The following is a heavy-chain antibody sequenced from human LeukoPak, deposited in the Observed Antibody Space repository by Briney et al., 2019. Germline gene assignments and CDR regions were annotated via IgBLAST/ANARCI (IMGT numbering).Heavy chain of an antibody. CDR2: IGSSGYI. J-gene: IGHJ4*02. V-gene: IGHV3-21*01. CDR3: ARDISIFGVVIPEDY. CDR1: GFSSSSYT. Sequence: GGSLRLSCAASGFSSSSYTVNWVRQAPGKGLEWVSSIGSSGYIYYADSVKGRFTISRDNAKNSLYLQMNSLRAEDTAVYYCARDISIFGVVIPEDYWGQGTLVTVSS. D-gene: IGHD3-3*01.